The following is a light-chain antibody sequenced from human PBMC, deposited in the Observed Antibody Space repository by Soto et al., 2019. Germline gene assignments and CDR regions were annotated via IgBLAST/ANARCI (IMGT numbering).Light chain of an antibody. CDR3: QQYYSYEIFT. V-gene: IGKV1-5*03. J-gene: IGKJ3*01. Sequence: DFQMIQSPSTLSASVGDRVTITCRASQSISAWLAWYQQKPGKAPKLLIYKTSSLESGVPSRFSGSGSGTEFTLTISSLQPDDFATYYCQQYYSYEIFTFGPGTKVDIK. CDR2: KTS. CDR1: QSISAW.